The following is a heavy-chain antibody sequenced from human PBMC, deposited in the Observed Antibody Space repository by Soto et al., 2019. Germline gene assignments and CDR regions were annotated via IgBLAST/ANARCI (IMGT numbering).Heavy chain of an antibody. CDR3: TIAAWETYVWVSCGVKY. CDR2: IKSKLDGGAT. J-gene: IGHJ4*02. CDR1: GFTFSNAW. D-gene: IGHD3-16*01. Sequence: QLVESGGVLVEPGGSLRLSCAASGFTFSNAWMNWVLQAPGRGLEWVGRIKSKLDGGATVYAPPVDGRFVVSRDDLRRMMYLEMDRLRIEDTGVYYCTIAAWETYVWVSCGVKYLGQGTLVAVSS. V-gene: IGHV3-15*07.